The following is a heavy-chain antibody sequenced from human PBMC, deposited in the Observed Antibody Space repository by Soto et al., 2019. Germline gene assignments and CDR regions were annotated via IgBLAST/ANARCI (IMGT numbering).Heavy chain of an antibody. J-gene: IGHJ4*02. CDR1: GYAFKMYG. CDR3: ARGDYYDSSGXSDY. D-gene: IGHD3-22*01. Sequence: GASVKVSCKASGYAFKMYGISWVRQAPGQGLEWMGWISAYNGNTNYAQKFQGRVTLTTDTSTSTAYMELRSLRSDDTAVYYCARGDYYDSSGXSDYWGQGTLVTVSS. V-gene: IGHV1-18*01. CDR2: ISAYNGNT.